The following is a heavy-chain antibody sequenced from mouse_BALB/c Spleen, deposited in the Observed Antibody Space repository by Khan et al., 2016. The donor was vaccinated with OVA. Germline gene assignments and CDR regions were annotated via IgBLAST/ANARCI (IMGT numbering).Heavy chain of an antibody. CDR2: INPHIGET. D-gene: IGHD1-1*01. CDR3: ARIDGSDFDY. J-gene: IGHJ2*02. CDR1: GYSFTGYF. Sequence: EVQLQESGPELVKPGASVKISCKASGYSFTGYFMNWVMQSHGKSLEWIGRINPHIGETFYNPKFKGKVTLTADESSSTAYMELRSLASEDSAVYYCARIDGSDFDYWGQGTSLTVSS. V-gene: IGHV1-20*02.